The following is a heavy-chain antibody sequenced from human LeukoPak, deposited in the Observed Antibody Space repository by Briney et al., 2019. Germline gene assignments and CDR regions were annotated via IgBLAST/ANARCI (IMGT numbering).Heavy chain of an antibody. V-gene: IGHV4-61*02. D-gene: IGHD5/OR15-5a*01. CDR3: ARDSRVSDAFDI. Sequence: PSETLSLTCTVSGGSISSGSYYWSWIRQPAGKRLEWIGRIYTSGSTNYNPSLKSRVTISVDRSKNQFSLRLSSVTAADTAVYYCARDSRVSDAFDIWGQGTMVTVSS. J-gene: IGHJ3*02. CDR2: IYTSGST. CDR1: GGSISSGSYY.